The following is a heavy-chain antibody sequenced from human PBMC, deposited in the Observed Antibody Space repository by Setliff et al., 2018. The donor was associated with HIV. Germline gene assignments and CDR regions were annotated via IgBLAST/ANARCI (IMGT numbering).Heavy chain of an antibody. D-gene: IGHD6-19*01. CDR3: ARSLAGLMNYFDY. J-gene: IGHJ4*02. V-gene: IGHV4-39*01. CDR1: GGSINRISYY. CDR2: IYNSGST. Sequence: NPSETLSLTCTVSGGSINRISYYWGWIRQAPGRGLEWIGSIYNSGSTYYNPSLKSRIIISSDTSKNQISLRLTSVTAADTAVYFCARSLAGLMNYFDYRGQGMLVTVSS.